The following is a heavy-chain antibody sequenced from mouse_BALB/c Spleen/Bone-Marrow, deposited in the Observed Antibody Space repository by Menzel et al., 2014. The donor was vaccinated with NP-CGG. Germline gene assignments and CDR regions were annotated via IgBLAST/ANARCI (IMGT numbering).Heavy chain of an antibody. CDR1: GFTFSSFG. Sequence: EVMLVESGGGLVQPGGSRKLSCAASGFTFSSFGMHWIRQAPEKGLEWVAYISSGSNTIYYEDTVKGRFTISRDNPKNTLFLQMTSLRSEDTAMYYCARRGTMMTAGPFAYWGQGTLVTVSA. V-gene: IGHV5-17*02. J-gene: IGHJ3*01. CDR3: ARRGTMMTAGPFAY. D-gene: IGHD2-4*01. CDR2: ISSGSNTI.